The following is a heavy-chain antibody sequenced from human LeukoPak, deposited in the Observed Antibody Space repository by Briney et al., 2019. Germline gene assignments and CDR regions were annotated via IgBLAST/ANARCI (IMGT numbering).Heavy chain of an antibody. J-gene: IGHJ6*03. D-gene: IGHD2-2*03. V-gene: IGHV4-34*01. CDR2: INHSGST. Sequence: SETLSLTCAVYGGSFSGYYWSWIRQPPGKGLEWIGEINHSGSTNYNPSLESRVTISVDTSKNQFSLKLSSVTAADTAVYYCARLGYCSSTSCYRNYYYMDVWGKGTTVTVSS. CDR3: ARLGYCSSTSCYRNYYYMDV. CDR1: GGSFSGYY.